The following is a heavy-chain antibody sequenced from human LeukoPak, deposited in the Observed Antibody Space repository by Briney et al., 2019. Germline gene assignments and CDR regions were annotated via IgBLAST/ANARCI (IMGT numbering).Heavy chain of an antibody. V-gene: IGHV4-39*01. D-gene: IGHD2-2*01. Sequence: PSETLSLTCTVSGGSISSSSYHWSWIRQPPGKGLEWIGSMYYSGSTYYNPSLKSRVTVSVDTSKNQFSLNLSSVTAADTAVYYCARISIVVVPAYFDYWGQGTLVTVSS. CDR3: ARISIVVVPAYFDY. CDR1: GGSISSSSYH. J-gene: IGHJ4*02. CDR2: MYYSGST.